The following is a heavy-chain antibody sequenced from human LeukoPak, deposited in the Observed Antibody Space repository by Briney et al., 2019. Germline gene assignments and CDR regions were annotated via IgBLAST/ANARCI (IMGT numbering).Heavy chain of an antibody. J-gene: IGHJ4*02. D-gene: IGHD1-20*01. Sequence: PGGSLRLSCTASGFTFSNYGMNWVRQAPGKGLEWISYIKGNSDTIHYADSVKGRFTISRDNAKNSLYLQMNSLRAEDTAVYYCARRRYNWNAIDYWGQGTLVTVSS. CDR1: GFTFSNYG. CDR2: IKGNSDTI. CDR3: ARRRYNWNAIDY. V-gene: IGHV3-48*04.